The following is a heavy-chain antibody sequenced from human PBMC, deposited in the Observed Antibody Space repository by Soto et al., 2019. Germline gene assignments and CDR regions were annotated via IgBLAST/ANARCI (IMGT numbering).Heavy chain of an antibody. CDR3: ARRPPFQNYFDL. D-gene: IGHD1-7*01. Sequence: GGSLRLSCEASGITFSNYSMNWVRQASGKGLEWISYISSSSFMKYYADSVKGRFTISRDNAKNSLFLQMTSLRDEDTAIYYCARRPPFQNYFDLCCQGPLVTLSS. J-gene: IGHJ5*02. CDR1: GITFSNYS. CDR2: ISSSSFMK. V-gene: IGHV3-48*02.